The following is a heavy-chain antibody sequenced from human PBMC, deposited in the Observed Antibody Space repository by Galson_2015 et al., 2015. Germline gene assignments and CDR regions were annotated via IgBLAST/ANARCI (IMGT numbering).Heavy chain of an antibody. CDR2: ISAYNGNT. CDR1: GYTFTSYG. D-gene: IGHD3-22*01. Sequence: QSGAEVKKPGASVKVSCTASGYTFTSYGISWVRQAPGQGLEWMGWISAYNGNTNYAQKLQGRVTMTTDTSTSTAYMELRSLRSDDTAVDYCAGCFTNYYDSSGYYSLGWFDPWGQGTLVTVSS. V-gene: IGHV1-18*01. CDR3: AGCFTNYYDSSGYYSLGWFDP. J-gene: IGHJ5*02.